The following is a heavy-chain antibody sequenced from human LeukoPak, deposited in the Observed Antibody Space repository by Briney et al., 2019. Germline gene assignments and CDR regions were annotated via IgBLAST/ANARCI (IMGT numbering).Heavy chain of an antibody. V-gene: IGHV2-70*01. CDR1: GFSLITSGMC. J-gene: IGHJ4*02. CDR3: ARISAYGDYYFDY. D-gene: IGHD4-17*01. CDR2: IDWDDDK. Sequence: SGPALVKPTQTLTLTCNFSGFSLITSGMCVSWILQPPGKALEWLALIDWDDDKYYSTSLKTRLTISKDTFKNQVVLTMTNMDPVDTATYYCARISAYGDYYFDYWGQGTLVTVSS.